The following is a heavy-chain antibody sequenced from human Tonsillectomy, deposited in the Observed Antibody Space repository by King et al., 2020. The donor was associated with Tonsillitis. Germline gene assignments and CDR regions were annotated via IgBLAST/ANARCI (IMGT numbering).Heavy chain of an antibody. J-gene: IGHJ4*02. Sequence: VQLVESGPELKKPGASVKVSCKASGYTFTTYGISWVRQAPGQGLEWMGWISTYNGNTNYAEKLHGRVTMTTDTSTSTVYMELRSLTSDDTAVYYCARDGRDYVLFEGWKYWGQGSLVTVSS. CDR1: GYTFTTYG. D-gene: IGHD4-17*01. CDR2: ISTYNGNT. V-gene: IGHV1-18*04. CDR3: ARDGRDYVLFEGWKY.